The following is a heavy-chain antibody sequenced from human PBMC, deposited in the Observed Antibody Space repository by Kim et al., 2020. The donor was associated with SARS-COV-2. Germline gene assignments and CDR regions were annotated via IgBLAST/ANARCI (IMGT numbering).Heavy chain of an antibody. CDR1: GFTFSSYW. D-gene: IGHD3-10*01. V-gene: IGHV3-7*01. Sequence: GGSLRLSCAASGFTFSSYWMSWVHQAPGKGLEWVANIKQDGSEKYYVDSVKGRFTISRDNAKNSLYLQMNSLRAEDTAVYYCAREKMVRGVIGAFDIWGQGTMVTVSS. CDR3: AREKMVRGVIGAFDI. J-gene: IGHJ3*02. CDR2: IKQDGSEK.